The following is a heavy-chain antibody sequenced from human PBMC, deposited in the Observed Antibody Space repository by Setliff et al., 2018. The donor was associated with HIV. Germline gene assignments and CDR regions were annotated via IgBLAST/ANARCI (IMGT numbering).Heavy chain of an antibody. CDR3: ARGRFHRLHRPYSGSGSLGIQYFDY. CDR2: IYYSGST. CDR1: GGSISSSSYY. Sequence: TSETLSLTCSVSGGSISSSSYYGGWIRQPPGKGLEWIGSIYYSGSTYYNPSLKSRVTISVDTSKSQFSLRLNSVTATDTALYYCARGRFHRLHRPYSGSGSLGIQYFDYGGQGTLVTGSS. J-gene: IGHJ4*02. D-gene: IGHD3-10*01. V-gene: IGHV4-39*07.